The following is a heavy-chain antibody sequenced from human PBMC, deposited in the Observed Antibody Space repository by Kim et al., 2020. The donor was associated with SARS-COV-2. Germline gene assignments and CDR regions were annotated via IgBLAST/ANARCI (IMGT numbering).Heavy chain of an antibody. V-gene: IGHV3-30*07. D-gene: IGHD3-9*01. CDR3: AREEDILTGLDAFDI. Sequence: DSVKGRFTISRDNSKNTLYLQMNSLRAEDTAVYYCAREEDILTGLDAFDIWGQGTMVTVSS. J-gene: IGHJ3*02.